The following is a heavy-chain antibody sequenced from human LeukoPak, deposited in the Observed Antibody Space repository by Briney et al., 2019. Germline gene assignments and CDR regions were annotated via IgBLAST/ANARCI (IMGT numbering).Heavy chain of an antibody. J-gene: IGHJ4*02. CDR3: ARQSRDGSKTRGYYFDY. Sequence: GESLKISCQVSGYIFTNNWIGWVRQMPGKGLESMGIIYPADSDTTYSPSLQGQVTISADKSISTVYLQWSSLKASDTAMYYCARQSRDGSKTRGYYFDYWGPGTQVTVSS. V-gene: IGHV5-51*01. CDR1: GYIFTNNW. D-gene: IGHD3-10*01. CDR2: IYPADSDT.